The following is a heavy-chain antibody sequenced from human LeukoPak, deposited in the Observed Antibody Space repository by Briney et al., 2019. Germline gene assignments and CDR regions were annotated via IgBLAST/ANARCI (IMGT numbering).Heavy chain of an antibody. CDR1: GGSISSASYY. Sequence: SETLSLTCSVSGGSISSASYYWSWIRQPAGKGLEWIGRTFTTGSTKYNPSLQSRVTMSLDTSKNQFSLRLSSVNAADTAVYYCARSQEGYFDSWSGYHYYYYMDVWGKGTTVTVSS. J-gene: IGHJ6*03. V-gene: IGHV4-61*02. CDR3: ARSQEGYFDSWSGYHYYYYMDV. CDR2: TFTTGST. D-gene: IGHD3-3*01.